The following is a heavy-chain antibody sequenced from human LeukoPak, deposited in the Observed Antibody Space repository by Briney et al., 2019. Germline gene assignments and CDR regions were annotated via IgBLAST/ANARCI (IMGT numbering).Heavy chain of an antibody. CDR1: GGTFSSYA. Sequence: ASVKVSCKASGGTFSSYAISWVRQAPGQGLEWMGGIIPIFGTANYARKFQGRVTITADESTSTAYMELSSLRSEDTAVYYCAGGRYSSGWYVGVMEVYYYGMDVWGKGTTVTVSS. CDR3: AGGRYSSGWYVGVMEVYYYGMDV. D-gene: IGHD6-19*01. CDR2: IIPIFGTA. V-gene: IGHV1-69*13. J-gene: IGHJ6*04.